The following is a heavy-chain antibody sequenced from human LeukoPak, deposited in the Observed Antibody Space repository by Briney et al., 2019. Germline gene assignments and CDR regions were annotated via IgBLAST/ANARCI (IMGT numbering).Heavy chain of an antibody. D-gene: IGHD1-26*01. CDR1: GYTLTELS. J-gene: IGHJ4*02. CDR3: ATAFGPLGSGSYLDY. CDR2: FDPEDGET. Sequence: ASVKVSCKVSGYTLTELSMHWLRQAPGKGLEWMGGFDPEDGETIYAQKFQGRVTMTEDTSTDTAYMELSSLRSEDTAVYYCATAFGPLGSGSYLDYWGQGTLVTVSS. V-gene: IGHV1-24*01.